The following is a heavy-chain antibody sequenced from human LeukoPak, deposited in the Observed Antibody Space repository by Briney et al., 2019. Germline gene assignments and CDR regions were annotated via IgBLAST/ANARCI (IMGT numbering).Heavy chain of an antibody. V-gene: IGHV3-30*03. D-gene: IGHD4-23*01. Sequence: GGSLRLSCAAYEFTFSIYGMHWVRQGPGKGLEWVAVISYDGSHQDYADSVKGRFTISRDNSKNTLYLHMNSLRAEDTAVYYCARVKFVGNSQGWFDPWGQGTLVTVSS. CDR1: EFTFSIYG. CDR3: ARVKFVGNSQGWFDP. J-gene: IGHJ5*02. CDR2: ISYDGSHQ.